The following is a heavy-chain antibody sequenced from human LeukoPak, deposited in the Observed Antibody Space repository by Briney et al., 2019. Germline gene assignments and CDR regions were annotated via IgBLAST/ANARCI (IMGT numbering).Heavy chain of an antibody. D-gene: IGHD1-26*01. CDR1: GGSISSLY. V-gene: IGHV4-59*01. CDR2: IYYTGST. CDR3: ARDTRSYGFDP. Sequence: KPSETLSLTCSVSGGSISSLYWSWIRQPPGKGLEWIGYIYYTGSTNYNPSLKSRVTISVDTTKNQFSLKLSSVTTADTAVYYCARDTRSYGFDPWGQGTLVTVSS. J-gene: IGHJ5*02.